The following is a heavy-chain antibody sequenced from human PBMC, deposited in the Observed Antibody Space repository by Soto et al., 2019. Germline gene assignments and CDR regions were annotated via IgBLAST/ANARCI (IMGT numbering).Heavy chain of an antibody. D-gene: IGHD3-10*01. CDR3: AREQVAYYDSGSYNWFDP. J-gene: IGHJ5*02. Sequence: QVQLQESGPGLVKPSQTLSLTCTVSGGSINSGDYYWSWIRQHPGKGLEWIGYVYYSGSTYYNPSLKSRVTMSVDTSNSQFSVKLSSVTAADTAVYYCAREQVAYYDSGSYNWFDPWGQGTLVTVSS. V-gene: IGHV4-31*03. CDR1: GGSINSGDYY. CDR2: VYYSGST.